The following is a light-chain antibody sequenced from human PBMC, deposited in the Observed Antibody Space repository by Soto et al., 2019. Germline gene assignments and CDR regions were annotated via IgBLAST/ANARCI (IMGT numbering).Light chain of an antibody. J-gene: IGKJ1*01. CDR1: QSVSSY. V-gene: IGKV3-11*01. CDR3: QQRSNWPPWT. CDR2: DAS. Sequence: EIVLTQSPATLSLSPGERATLSCRASQSVSSYLAWYQQKPGQAPRLLIYDASNRATGIPARFSGSGSVTDFTLTISSLEPEEFAVYYCQQRSNWPPWTCGQGTKVEI.